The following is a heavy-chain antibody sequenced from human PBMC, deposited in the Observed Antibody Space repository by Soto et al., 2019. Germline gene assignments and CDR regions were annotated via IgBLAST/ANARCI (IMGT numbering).Heavy chain of an antibody. J-gene: IGHJ4*02. D-gene: IGHD3-9*01. CDR2: IYYSGST. Sequence: PSETLSLTCTVSGGSISSYYWSWIRQPPGKGLEWIGYIYYSGSTNYNPSLKSRVTISVDTSKNQFSLKLSSVTAADTAVYYCAISYYDILTGYSPPPPFDYWGQGTLVTVSS. CDR1: GGSISSYY. CDR3: AISYYDILTGYSPPPPFDY. V-gene: IGHV4-59*01.